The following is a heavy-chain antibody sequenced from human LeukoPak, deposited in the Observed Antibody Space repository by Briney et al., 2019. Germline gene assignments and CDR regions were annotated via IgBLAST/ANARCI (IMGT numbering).Heavy chain of an antibody. D-gene: IGHD3/OR15-3a*01. CDR3: ARCTLLDDYYHYMDV. CDR2: IYFSGSI. J-gene: IGHJ6*03. CDR1: GGSMNSSI. Sequence: SETLSLTCTVAGGSMNSSIWRWIRQPPGRGLEWMWVIYFSGSINTSPSLKSRVTISLDSSKRQLSRRLSSVTAADTAVYYCARCTLLDDYYHYMDVWGKGTPVTVSS. V-gene: IGHV4-59*01.